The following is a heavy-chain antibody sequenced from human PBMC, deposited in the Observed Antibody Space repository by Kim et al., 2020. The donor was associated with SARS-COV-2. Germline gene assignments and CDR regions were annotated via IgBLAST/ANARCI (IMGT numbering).Heavy chain of an antibody. CDR1: GFTFSSYG. Sequence: GGSLRLSCAASGFTFSSYGMHWVRQAPGKGLEWVAVISYDGSNKYYADSVKGRFTISRDNSKNTLYLQMNSLRAEDTAVYYCAKVCRPYYYYGMDVWGQGTTVTVSS. CDR3: AKVCRPYYYYGMDV. CDR2: ISYDGSNK. J-gene: IGHJ6*02. V-gene: IGHV3-30*18.